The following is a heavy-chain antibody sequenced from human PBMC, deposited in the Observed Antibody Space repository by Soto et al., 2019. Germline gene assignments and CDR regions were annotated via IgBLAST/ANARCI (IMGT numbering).Heavy chain of an antibody. CDR2: VYYTGSA. CDR3: ARFKPGNGWSHYYGMDV. J-gene: IGHJ6*01. V-gene: IGHV4-59*08. Sequence: SETLSLTCTVSGDSISSFYWSWIRQPPGRGLEWIGYVYYTGSANYNPSLKSRVTISVDTSKNQFSLKLTSVTAADTSTYYCARFKPGNGWSHYYGMDVWGQGTAVTVSS. CDR1: GDSISSFY. D-gene: IGHD6-19*01.